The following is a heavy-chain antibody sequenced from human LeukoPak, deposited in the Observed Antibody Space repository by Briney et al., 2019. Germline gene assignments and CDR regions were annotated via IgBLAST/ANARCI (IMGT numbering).Heavy chain of an antibody. CDR2: ICWYSGSI. J-gene: IGHJ4*02. Sequence: GRSLRLSCAASGFTFDYYAMRWVRQAPGKGLVWVSGICWYSGSIGYADSVKGRFTISRDNAKNSLYLQMNSLRAEDTALYYCAKACSSSYRGSSNDYWGQGTLVTVSS. CDR3: AKACSSSYRGSSNDY. CDR1: GFTFDYYA. V-gene: IGHV3-9*01. D-gene: IGHD6-6*01.